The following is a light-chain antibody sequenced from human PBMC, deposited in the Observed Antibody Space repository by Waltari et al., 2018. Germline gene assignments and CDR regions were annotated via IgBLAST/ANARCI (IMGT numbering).Light chain of an antibody. CDR2: AAS. V-gene: IGKV1-9*01. CDR1: QGISSN. CDR3: QQLNSYPLT. J-gene: IGKJ4*01. Sequence: DIQLTQSPSFLSASVGDRVTITCRASQGISSNLAWYQQKPGKAPKHLIYAASTLQSGVPSRFICSGSGTEFTLTISSLQPEDFATYYCQQLNSYPLTFGGGTKVEIK.